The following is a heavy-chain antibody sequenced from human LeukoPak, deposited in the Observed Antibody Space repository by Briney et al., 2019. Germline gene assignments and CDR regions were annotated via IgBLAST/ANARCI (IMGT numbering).Heavy chain of an antibody. CDR1: GYSFSNYW. D-gene: IGHD1-1*01. J-gene: IGHJ4*02. V-gene: IGHV5-51*01. Sequence: GESLKISCKASGYSFSNYWIGWVRQVPGKGLEWMGIVYPRDSDTRYSPSFQGQVTISADKSISTAYLQWSSLKASDTAVYYCARPGERSRRDWNLDQWGQGTLVTVSS. CDR2: VYPRDSDT. CDR3: ARPGERSRRDWNLDQ.